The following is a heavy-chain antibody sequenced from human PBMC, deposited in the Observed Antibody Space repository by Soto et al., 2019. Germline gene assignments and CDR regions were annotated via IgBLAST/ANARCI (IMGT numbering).Heavy chain of an antibody. Sequence: EVQLVESGGGFVQPGGSLRLSCAASGFTFSSYSMNWVRQAPGKGLEWVSYISSSSSTIYYADSVKGRFTISRDNAKNSLYLQMNSLRAEDTAVYYCARDLPEKGFSRGYWGQGTLVTVSS. CDR2: ISSSSSTI. CDR3: ARDLPEKGFSRGY. CDR1: GFTFSSYS. D-gene: IGHD2-15*01. V-gene: IGHV3-48*01. J-gene: IGHJ4*02.